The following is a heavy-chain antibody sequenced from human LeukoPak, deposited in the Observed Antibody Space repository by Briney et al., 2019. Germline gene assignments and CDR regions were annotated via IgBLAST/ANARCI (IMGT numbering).Heavy chain of an antibody. CDR3: ARDRGYDILTGYPSAPKGWFDP. CDR1: GGSISSGGHY. CDR2: IYYSGST. D-gene: IGHD3-9*01. Sequence: SETLSLTCTVPGGSISSGGHYWSWIRQHPGKGLEWLGYIYYSGSTYYNPSLKSRVTISVDTSKNQFFLKLSSVTAADTAVYYCARDRGYDILTGYPSAPKGWFDPWGQGTLVTVSS. J-gene: IGHJ5*02. V-gene: IGHV4-31*03.